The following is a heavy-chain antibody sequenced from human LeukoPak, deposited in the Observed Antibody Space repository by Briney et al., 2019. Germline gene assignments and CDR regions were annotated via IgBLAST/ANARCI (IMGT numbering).Heavy chain of an antibody. CDR2: ISGSGGST. D-gene: IGHD2-15*01. J-gene: IGHJ5*02. CDR3: AKEMEEFLVDVIRNGYCSGGSCYYNWFDP. V-gene: IGHV3-23*01. CDR1: GFTFSSYG. Sequence: GGSLRLSCAASGFTFSSYGMSWVRQAPGRGLEWVSAISGSGGSTYYADSVKGRFTISRDNSKNTLYLQMNSLRAEDTAVYYCAKEMEEFLVDVIRNGYCSGGSCYYNWFDPWGQGTLVTVSS.